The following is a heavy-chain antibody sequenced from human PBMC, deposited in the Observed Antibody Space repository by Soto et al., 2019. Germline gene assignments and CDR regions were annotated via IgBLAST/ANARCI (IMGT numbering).Heavy chain of an antibody. D-gene: IGHD3-10*01. CDR3: ARVWFGELFLGGYGMDV. CDR2: IYYSGST. J-gene: IGHJ6*02. Sequence: QVQLQESGPGLVKPSQTLSLTCTVSGGSISSGGYYWSWIRQHPGKGLEWIGYIYYSGSTYYNPFLKSRVTISVDTAKNQFSLKLSSVTAADTAVYYCARVWFGELFLGGYGMDVWGQGTTVTVSS. CDR1: GGSISSGGYY. V-gene: IGHV4-31*03.